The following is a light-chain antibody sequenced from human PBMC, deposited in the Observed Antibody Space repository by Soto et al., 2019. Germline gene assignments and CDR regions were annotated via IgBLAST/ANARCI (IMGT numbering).Light chain of an antibody. CDR1: INDVGADKY. CDR3: SSVTTSSTWV. J-gene: IGLJ3*02. V-gene: IGLV2-14*03. Sequence: QSALTQPASVSGSPGQSITISCTGTINDVGADKYVSWYQQHPGKVPQLMIYDVSIRPSGVSNRFSGSKSCNTASLTISRLQAEYEADYYCSSVTTSSTWVFGGGTKLTVL. CDR2: DVS.